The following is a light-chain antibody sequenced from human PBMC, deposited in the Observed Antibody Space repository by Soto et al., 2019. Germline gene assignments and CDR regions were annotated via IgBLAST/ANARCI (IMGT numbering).Light chain of an antibody. Sequence: QSVLTQPPSVSGAPGQRVTISCTGSSSNIGAGYDVHWYQQLPGTAPKLLIYGNSNRPSGVPDRFSGSKSGTSASLAITGLQAEDEADYYCRSYDSSLSALVVFGGGTKLTVL. CDR1: SSNIGAGYD. CDR2: GNS. CDR3: RSYDSSLSALVV. V-gene: IGLV1-40*01. J-gene: IGLJ2*01.